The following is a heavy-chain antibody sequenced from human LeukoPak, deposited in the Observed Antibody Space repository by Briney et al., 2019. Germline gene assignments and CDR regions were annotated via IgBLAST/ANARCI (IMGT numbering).Heavy chain of an antibody. CDR3: TTDRARGWSPFNY. CDR2: INSDGSIT. D-gene: IGHD6-19*01. V-gene: IGHV3-74*01. CDR1: GFTFSSYW. J-gene: IGHJ4*02. Sequence: PGGSLRLSCAASGFTFSSYWMHWVRQAPGKGLVWVSRINSDGSITTYADSVRGRFTISRDNAKSTLYLQMNSLRAEDTAVYYCTTDRARGWSPFNYWGQGTLVTVSS.